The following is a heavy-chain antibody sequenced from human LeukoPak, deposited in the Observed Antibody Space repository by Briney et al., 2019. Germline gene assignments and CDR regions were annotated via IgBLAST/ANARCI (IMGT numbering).Heavy chain of an antibody. Sequence: PGGSLRLSCAVSGFTFSNYWMTWVRQAPGKGLEWVANMNADGAKKYYVDSVKGRFTISRDNAKNSVYLEMNNLRGEDTAVYHRARAGSGSYVGYSFDYWGQGALVTVSS. D-gene: IGHD6-19*01. V-gene: IGHV3-7*01. CDR1: GFTFSNYW. CDR3: ARAGSGSYVGYSFDY. J-gene: IGHJ4*02. CDR2: MNADGAKK.